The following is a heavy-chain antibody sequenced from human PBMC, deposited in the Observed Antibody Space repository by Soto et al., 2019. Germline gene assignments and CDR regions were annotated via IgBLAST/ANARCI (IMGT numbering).Heavy chain of an antibody. J-gene: IGHJ1*01. D-gene: IGHD1-26*01. CDR2: ISSSSSYI. CDR1: GFTFSSYS. Sequence: AGGSLRLSCAASGFTFSSYSMNWVRQAPGKGLEWVSSISSSSSYIYYADSVKGRFTISRDNAKNSLFLQMNSLRAEDTAVYYCARTSGSHSQGFQHWGQGTLVTVSS. V-gene: IGHV3-21*01. CDR3: ARTSGSHSQGFQH.